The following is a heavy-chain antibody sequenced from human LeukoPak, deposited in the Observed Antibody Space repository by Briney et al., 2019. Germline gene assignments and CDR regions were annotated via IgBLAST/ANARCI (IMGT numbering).Heavy chain of an antibody. J-gene: IGHJ4*02. CDR3: ARGLYGDYGLYVDY. Sequence: ASVKVSCKASGYTFTSYAMNWVRQAPGQGLEWMVWINTNTGNTTYAQGFTGRFVFSLDTSVSTAYLQISSLKAEDTAVYYCARGLYGDYGLYVDYWGQGTLVTVSS. CDR1: GYTFTSYA. D-gene: IGHD4-17*01. V-gene: IGHV7-4-1*02. CDR2: INTNTGNT.